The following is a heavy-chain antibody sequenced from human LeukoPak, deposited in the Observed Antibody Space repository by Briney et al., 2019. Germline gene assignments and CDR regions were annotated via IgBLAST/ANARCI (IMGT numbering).Heavy chain of an antibody. CDR2: INPSGGST. D-gene: IGHD6-19*01. V-gene: IGHV1-46*01. Sequence: ASVKVSCKASGYTFTSYYMHWVRQAPGQGLEWMGIINPSGGSTSYAQKSQGRVTMTRDTSTSTVYMELSSLRSEDTSVYYCARSIAVAGTVDYWGQGTLVTVSS. J-gene: IGHJ4*02. CDR1: GYTFTSYY. CDR3: ARSIAVAGTVDY.